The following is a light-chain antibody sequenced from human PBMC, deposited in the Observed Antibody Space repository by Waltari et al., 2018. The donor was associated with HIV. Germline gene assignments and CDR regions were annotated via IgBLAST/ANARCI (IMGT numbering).Light chain of an antibody. V-gene: IGKV3-20*01. CDR2: GAS. CDR1: QRVSSSY. Sequence: EIVLTQSPGTLSSSPGDRATLSCRASQRVSSSYLAWYQQKPGQAPRLLIYGASSRATGIPDRFSGSGSGTDFTLTISRLGREDVAVYYCQQYGSSPLTFGGGTKVEIK. CDR3: QQYGSSPLT. J-gene: IGKJ4*01.